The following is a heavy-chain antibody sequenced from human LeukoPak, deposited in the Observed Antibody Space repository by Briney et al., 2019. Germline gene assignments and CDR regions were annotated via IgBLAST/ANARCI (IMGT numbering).Heavy chain of an antibody. CDR2: ISAYNGNT. CDR1: GYTFTGYY. Sequence: GASVKVSCKASGYTFTGYYMHWVRQAPGQGLEWMGWISAYNGNTNYAQKLQGRVTMTTDTSTSTAYMELRSLRSEDTAVYYCARPSNPVRYFDWLSSLDAFDIWGQGTMVTVSS. J-gene: IGHJ3*02. V-gene: IGHV1-18*04. D-gene: IGHD3-9*01. CDR3: ARPSNPVRYFDWLSSLDAFDI.